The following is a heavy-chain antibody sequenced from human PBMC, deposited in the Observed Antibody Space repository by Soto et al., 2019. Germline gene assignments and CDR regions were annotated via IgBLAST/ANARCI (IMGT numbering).Heavy chain of an antibody. D-gene: IGHD1-26*01. Sequence: GGSLRLSCAASGFTFSSYGMHWVRQAPGKGLEWVAVIWYDGSNKYYADSVKGRFTISRDNSKNTLYLQMNSLRAEDTAVYYCARKSEVGPGSLEYYFDYWGQGTLVTVSS. CDR1: GFTFSSYG. CDR2: IWYDGSNK. J-gene: IGHJ4*02. CDR3: ARKSEVGPGSLEYYFDY. V-gene: IGHV3-33*01.